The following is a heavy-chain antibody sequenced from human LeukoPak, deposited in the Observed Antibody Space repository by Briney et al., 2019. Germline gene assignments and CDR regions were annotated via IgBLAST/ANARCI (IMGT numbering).Heavy chain of an antibody. Sequence: GGSLRLSCAASGFTFSNFWMSWVRQAPGKGLEWVANIKPDGSGTYYVDSVKGRFTISRDNAKNSLYLQMNSLRAEDTAVYYCARDDPHDYWGQGTLVTVSS. CDR1: GFTFSNFW. CDR2: IKPDGSGT. CDR3: ARDDPHDY. V-gene: IGHV3-7*03. J-gene: IGHJ4*02.